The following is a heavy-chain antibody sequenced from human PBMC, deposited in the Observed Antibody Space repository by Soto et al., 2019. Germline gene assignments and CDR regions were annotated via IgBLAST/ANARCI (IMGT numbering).Heavy chain of an antibody. V-gene: IGHV1-8*01. D-gene: IGHD5-12*01. CDR1: GYTFTSYD. Sequence: ASVKVSCKASGYTFTSYDINWVRQATGQGLEWMGWMNPNSGNTGYAQKFQGRVTMTRNTSISTAYMELSSLRSEDTAVYYCAKDLREMATIRPDYWGQGILVTVSS. CDR3: AKDLREMATIRPDY. J-gene: IGHJ4*02. CDR2: MNPNSGNT.